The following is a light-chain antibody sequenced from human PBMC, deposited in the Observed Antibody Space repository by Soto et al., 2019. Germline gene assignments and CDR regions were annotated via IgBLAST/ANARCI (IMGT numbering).Light chain of an antibody. V-gene: IGKV1-5*01. CDR2: DAS. Sequence: DIQMTQSPPTLSASVGDRVTITCRASQPISSWLAWYHQQPGKAPKLQIYDASNLESGAPSRFSGSGSGTEFTLTISSLQPEDFGIYYCQQYENYWTFGQGTKVAIK. CDR1: QPISSW. J-gene: IGKJ1*01. CDR3: QQYENYWT.